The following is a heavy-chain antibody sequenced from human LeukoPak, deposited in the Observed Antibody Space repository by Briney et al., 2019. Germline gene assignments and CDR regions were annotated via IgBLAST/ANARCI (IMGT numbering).Heavy chain of an antibody. CDR2: MNPNSGNT. CDR3: ARGRDGDYDYAGFWYFDL. D-gene: IGHD4-17*01. V-gene: IGHV1-8*01. CDR1: GYTFTSYD. J-gene: IGHJ2*01. Sequence: GASVKVSCKASGYTFTSYDINWVRQATGQGLEWMGWMNPNSGNTGYAQKFQGRVTMTRNTSISTAYMELSSLRSEDTAVYYCARGRDGDYDYAGFWYFDLWGRGTLVTVSS.